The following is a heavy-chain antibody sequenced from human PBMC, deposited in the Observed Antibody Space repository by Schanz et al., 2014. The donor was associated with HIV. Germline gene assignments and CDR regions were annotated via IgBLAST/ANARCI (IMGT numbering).Heavy chain of an antibody. CDR3: ARSLGYNNNWHDY. D-gene: IGHD6-13*01. CDR2: MNPKSGNT. CDR1: GGSFSNYA. V-gene: IGHV1-8*02. Sequence: QVQLVQSGAEVKKSGSSVKVSCKASGGSFSNYAIIWVRQATGQGPEWMGWMNPKSGNTGFAQKFRGRVSMTRDTSITTAYMELYSLSSEDTAVYYCARSLGYNNNWHDYWGQGTLVTVSS. J-gene: IGHJ4*02.